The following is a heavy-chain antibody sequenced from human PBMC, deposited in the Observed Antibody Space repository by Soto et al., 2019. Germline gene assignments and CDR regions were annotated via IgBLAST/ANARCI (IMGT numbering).Heavy chain of an antibody. J-gene: IGHJ4*02. V-gene: IGHV3-23*01. CDR2: ITGSGDST. CDR3: AKRVPDY. CDR1: VFTVTSYA. Sequence: GSLRLSCAASVFTVTSYAMSWVRQAPGKGLEWVSAITGSGDSTYYADSVKGRFTISRDNSKNTLYLQMNSLRAEDTAVYYCAKRVPDYWGQGTLVTVSS.